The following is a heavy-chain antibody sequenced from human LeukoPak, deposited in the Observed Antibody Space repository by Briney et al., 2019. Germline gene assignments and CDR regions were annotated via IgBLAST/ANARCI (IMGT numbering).Heavy chain of an antibody. CDR3: ARDRYSYGSGSFYAFDI. V-gene: IGHV3-7*01. D-gene: IGHD3-10*01. CDR2: IKQDGSEK. Sequence: GGSLRLSCAASGFTFSSYWMSWVRQAPGKGLEWVANIKQDGSEKYYVDSVKGRFTISRDNAKNSLFLQMTSLRAEDTAVYYCARDRYSYGSGSFYAFDIWGQGTMVTVSS. J-gene: IGHJ3*02. CDR1: GFTFSSYW.